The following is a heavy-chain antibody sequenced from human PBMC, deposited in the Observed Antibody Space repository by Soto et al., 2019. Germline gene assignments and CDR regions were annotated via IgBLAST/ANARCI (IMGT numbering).Heavy chain of an antibody. CDR3: ARKNPVAGSKYYFDY. CDR1: GYTFTSYG. J-gene: IGHJ4*02. CDR2: ISAYNGNT. Sequence: QVQLVQSGAEVKKPGASVKVSCKASGYTFTSYGISWVRQAPGQGLAWMGWISAYNGNTNYAQKLQGRVTMTTDTSTSTAYMELRSLRSDDTAVYYCARKNPVAGSKYYFDYWGQGTLVTVSS. V-gene: IGHV1-18*01. D-gene: IGHD6-19*01.